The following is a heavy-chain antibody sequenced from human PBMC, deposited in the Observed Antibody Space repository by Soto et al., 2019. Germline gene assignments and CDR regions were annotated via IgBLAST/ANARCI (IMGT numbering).Heavy chain of an antibody. CDR1: GYTFTSYG. J-gene: IGHJ6*02. Sequence: ASVKVSCKASGYTFTSYGISWVRQAPGQGLEWMGWISAYNGNTNYAQKLQGRVTMTTDTSTSTAYMKLRSLRSDDTAVYYCAREAFYDYVWGSYRLQPYYYYGMDVWGQGTTVTVSS. V-gene: IGHV1-18*01. CDR3: AREAFYDYVWGSYRLQPYYYYGMDV. D-gene: IGHD3-16*02. CDR2: ISAYNGNT.